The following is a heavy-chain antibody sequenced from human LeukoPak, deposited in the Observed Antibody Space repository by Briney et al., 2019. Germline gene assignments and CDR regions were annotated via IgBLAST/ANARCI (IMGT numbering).Heavy chain of an antibody. Sequence: PGGSLRLSCAASGFTFSSYRMNWVRQAPGKGLEWVGFIRSKAYGGTTEYAASVKGRFTISRDDSKSIAYLQMNSLKTEDTAVYYCTRDRQLGYYGSGKFDPWGQGTLVTVSS. CDR1: GFTFSSYR. V-gene: IGHV3-49*04. CDR3: TRDRQLGYYGSGKFDP. D-gene: IGHD3-10*01. J-gene: IGHJ5*02. CDR2: IRSKAYGGTT.